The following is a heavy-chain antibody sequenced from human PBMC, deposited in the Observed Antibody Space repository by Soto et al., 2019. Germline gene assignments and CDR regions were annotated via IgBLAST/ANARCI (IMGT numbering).Heavy chain of an antibody. J-gene: IGHJ4*02. D-gene: IGHD3-10*01. CDR1: GGSISSGGYS. Sequence: SETLSLTCAVSGGSISSGGYSWSWIRQPPGKGLEWIGYIYHSGSTYYNPSLKSRVTISVDRSKNQFSLKLSSVTAADTAVYYCAREITMVRGVKYFDYWGQGTLVTVSS. CDR3: AREITMVRGVKYFDY. V-gene: IGHV4-30-2*01. CDR2: IYHSGST.